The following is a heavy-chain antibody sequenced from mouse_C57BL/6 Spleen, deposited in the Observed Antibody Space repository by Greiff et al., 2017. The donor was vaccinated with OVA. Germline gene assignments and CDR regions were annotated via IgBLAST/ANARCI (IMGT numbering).Heavy chain of an antibody. CDR3: VRQNWGLFDY. CDR2: IRSKSNNYAT. CDR1: GFSFNTYA. Sequence: EVKLVESGGGLVQPKGSLKLSCAASGFSFNTYAMNWVRQAPGKGLEWVARIRSKSNNYATYYADSVKDRVTISRDDSESMLYLQMNNLKTEDTAMYYCVRQNWGLFDYWGQGTTLTVSS. V-gene: IGHV10-1*01. J-gene: IGHJ2*01. D-gene: IGHD4-1*01.